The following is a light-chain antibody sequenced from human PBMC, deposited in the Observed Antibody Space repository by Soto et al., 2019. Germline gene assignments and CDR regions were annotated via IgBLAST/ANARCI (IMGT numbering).Light chain of an antibody. Sequence: EIVLTQFPATLSLSPGERATLSCRASQSINSYLAWYQQKPGQAPRLLIYDASNRAAGIPARFSGSGSGADFTLTISSLEPEDFAVYYCQHRKNWRPGAAFGGGTKVEIK. V-gene: IGKV3-11*01. CDR2: DAS. J-gene: IGKJ4*01. CDR3: QHRKNWRPGAA. CDR1: QSINSY.